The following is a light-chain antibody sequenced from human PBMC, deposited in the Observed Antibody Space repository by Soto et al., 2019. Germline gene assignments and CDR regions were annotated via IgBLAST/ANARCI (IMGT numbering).Light chain of an antibody. Sequence: QAVLTQPPSASGSPGQSVTISCTGTSSDVGGYDYVSWYQQHPGKAPKLMIYEVSKRPSGVPDRFSGSKAGNTASLIVSGRQAEDEADDYCSSYAGSNSVVFGGGTQLTVL. CDR2: EVS. CDR3: SSYAGSNSVV. J-gene: IGLJ2*01. CDR1: SSDVGGYDY. V-gene: IGLV2-8*01.